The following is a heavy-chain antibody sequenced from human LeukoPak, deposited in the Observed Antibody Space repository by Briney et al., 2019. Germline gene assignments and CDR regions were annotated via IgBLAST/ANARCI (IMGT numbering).Heavy chain of an antibody. Sequence: PSETLSLTCAVYGGSFNGYYCSWLRQPPGKGLEWIGEINHSGSTNYNPSLKSRVTISVDTSKNQFSLKLSSVTAADTAVYYCARVGQWLFDYWGQGTLVTVSS. V-gene: IGHV4-34*01. CDR3: ARVGQWLFDY. CDR2: INHSGST. D-gene: IGHD6-19*01. CDR1: GGSFNGYY. J-gene: IGHJ4*02.